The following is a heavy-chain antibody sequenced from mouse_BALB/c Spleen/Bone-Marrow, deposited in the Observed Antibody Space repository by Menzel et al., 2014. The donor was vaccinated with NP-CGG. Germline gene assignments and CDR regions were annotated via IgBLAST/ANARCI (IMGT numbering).Heavy chain of an antibody. V-gene: IGHV1-82*01. D-gene: IGHD2-1*01. CDR1: GYAFSSSW. CDR3: ARGGNYRFDY. CDR2: IYPGDGDT. Sequence: VQLVESGPELVKPGASVKISCKASGYAFSSSWMNWVKQRPGQGLEWIGRIYPGDGDTNYNGKFKGKATLTADKSSSTAYMQLSSLTSVDSAAYFCARGGNYRFDYWGQGTTLTVSS. J-gene: IGHJ2*01.